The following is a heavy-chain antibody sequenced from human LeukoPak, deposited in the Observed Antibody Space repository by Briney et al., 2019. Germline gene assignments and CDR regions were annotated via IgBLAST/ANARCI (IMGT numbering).Heavy chain of an antibody. V-gene: IGHV1-69*01. Sequence: SVKVSCKASEGTFSSYAISWVRQAPGQGLEWMGGIIPIFGTANYAQKFQGRVTITADESTSTAYMELSSLRSEDTAVYYCARDLYSSGWYGGYYYYYMDVWGKGTTVTISS. CDR3: ARDLYSSGWYGGYYYYYMDV. CDR2: IIPIFGTA. CDR1: EGTFSSYA. J-gene: IGHJ6*03. D-gene: IGHD6-19*01.